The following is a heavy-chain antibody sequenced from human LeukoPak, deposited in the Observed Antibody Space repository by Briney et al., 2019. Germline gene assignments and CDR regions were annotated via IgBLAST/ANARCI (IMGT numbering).Heavy chain of an antibody. CDR2: IKQDGSEK. Sequence: GGSLRLSCAASGFTFSSYWMSWVRQAPGKGLEWVANIKQDGSEKYYVDSVKGRFTISRDNAKNSLYLQMNSLRAEDTAMYYCARDPYYYDSSGYSPWGQGTLVTVSS. CDR3: ARDPYYYDSSGYSP. D-gene: IGHD3-22*01. CDR1: GFTFSSYW. V-gene: IGHV3-7*03. J-gene: IGHJ4*02.